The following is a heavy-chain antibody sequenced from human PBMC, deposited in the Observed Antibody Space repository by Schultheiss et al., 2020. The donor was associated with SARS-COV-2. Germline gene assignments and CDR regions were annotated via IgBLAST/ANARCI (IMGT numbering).Heavy chain of an antibody. CDR3: ARVVVPAPYYFDY. D-gene: IGHD2-15*01. CDR1: GFTFSSYA. Sequence: GESLKISCAASGFTFSSYAMSWVRQAPGKGLEWVSVINASGGSTYYADSVKGRFTISRHNSKNTLYLQMNSLRAEDTAVYYCARVVVPAPYYFDYWGQGTLVTVSS. V-gene: IGHV3-23*01. CDR2: INASGGST. J-gene: IGHJ4*02.